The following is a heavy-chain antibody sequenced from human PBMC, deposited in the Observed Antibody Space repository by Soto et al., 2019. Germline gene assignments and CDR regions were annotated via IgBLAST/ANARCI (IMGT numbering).Heavy chain of an antibody. Sequence: EVQLLESGGDLIQPGGSLRLSCAASGFTFSNAWMSWVRQAPGKGLEWVGRIKSKTDGGTTDYAAPVKGRFTISRDDSKNTLYLQMNSLKTEDTAVYYCTTEVLPEYYYGMDVWGQGTTVTVSS. J-gene: IGHJ6*02. V-gene: IGHV3-15*01. CDR3: TTEVLPEYYYGMDV. CDR1: GFTFSNAW. CDR2: IKSKTDGGTT.